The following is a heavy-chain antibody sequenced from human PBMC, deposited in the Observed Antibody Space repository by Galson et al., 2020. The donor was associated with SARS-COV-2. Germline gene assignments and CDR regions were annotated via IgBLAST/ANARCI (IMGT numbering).Heavy chain of an antibody. V-gene: IGHV1-46*01. CDR2: INPSGGGT. D-gene: IGHD4-4*01. J-gene: IGHJ4*02. CDR3: ARDSQGGNDYKYLLF. Sequence: YTFTSYYIHWVRQAPGQGLEWMGIINPSGGGTTYAQKFQGRVTMTRDTSTSTVYMELSSLRSEDTAVYYCARDSQGGNDYKYLLFWGQGTLVTVSS. CDR1: YTFTSYY.